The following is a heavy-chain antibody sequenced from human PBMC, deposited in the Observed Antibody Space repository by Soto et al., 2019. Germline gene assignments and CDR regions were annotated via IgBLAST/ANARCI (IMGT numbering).Heavy chain of an antibody. CDR2: IYGDGSST. CDR1: GFTFSNYW. CDR3: ARGARNYYYFDC. J-gene: IGHJ4*02. Sequence: EVQLVESGGGLVQPGGSLRLSCVASGFTFSNYWIHWVRQAPGKGLVWVSRIYGDGSSTNYADSVKGQFTISRDNAKNTVYLQMNSLRVEDTAVYYCARGARNYYYFDCWGQGTLVTVSS. V-gene: IGHV3-74*01. D-gene: IGHD1-7*01.